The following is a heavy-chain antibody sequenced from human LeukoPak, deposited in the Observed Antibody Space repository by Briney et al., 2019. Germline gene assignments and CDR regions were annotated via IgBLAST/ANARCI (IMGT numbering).Heavy chain of an antibody. V-gene: IGHV4-39*07. CDR1: GGSISSSSYY. CDR3: ARDKRDCSGGSCYESAFDI. J-gene: IGHJ3*02. CDR2: IYYSGST. D-gene: IGHD2-15*01. Sequence: SETLSLTCTVSGGSISSSSYYWGWIRLPPGKGLEWIGSIYYSGSTYYNPSLRSRVTISVDTSKNQFSLKLSSVTAADTAVYYCARDKRDCSGGSCYESAFDIWGQGTMVTVSS.